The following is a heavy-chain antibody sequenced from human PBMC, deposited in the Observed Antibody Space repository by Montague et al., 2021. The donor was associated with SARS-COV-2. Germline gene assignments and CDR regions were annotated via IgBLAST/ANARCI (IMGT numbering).Heavy chain of an antibody. CDR3: ARENPLRLGDLSLYFYYDIDV. V-gene: IGHV3-48*03. J-gene: IGHJ6*02. CDR2: ISDSGSVK. D-gene: IGHD3-16*02. CDR1: KFTFSNYE. Sequence: SLRLSCAAPKFTFSNYEMNWDRQAPGKGLEWIAYISDSGSVKYYADSVRGRFTISRDNAKNSLYLQMDSLRIEDTAVYYCARENPLRLGDLSLYFYYDIDVWGQGTTVTVSS.